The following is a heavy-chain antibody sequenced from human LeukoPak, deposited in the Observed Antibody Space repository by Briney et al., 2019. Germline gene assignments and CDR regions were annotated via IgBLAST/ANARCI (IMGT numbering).Heavy chain of an antibody. CDR3: ARVGDSSGYTTFDY. CDR1: GGTFSSYA. J-gene: IGHJ4*02. CDR2: IIPIFGTA. D-gene: IGHD3-22*01. V-gene: IGHV1-69*13. Sequence: SVKVSCKASGGTFSSYAISWVRQAPGQGLEWMGGIIPIFGTANYAQKFQGRVTITADESTSTAYMELSRLRSDDTAVYYCARVGDSSGYTTFDYWGQGTLVTVSS.